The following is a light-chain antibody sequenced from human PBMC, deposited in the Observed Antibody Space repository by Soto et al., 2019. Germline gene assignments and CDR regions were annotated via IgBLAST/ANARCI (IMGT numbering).Light chain of an antibody. CDR1: QSISTY. V-gene: IGKV1-39*01. J-gene: IGKJ2*01. Sequence: DIQMTQSPSTLSASVGDRVTLTCRPSQSISTYLNWYQEKPGKAPKLLIYAASNLHSGVPSRFSGSGSGTDFSLSINSLQPEDIATYYCRQYDHPPYTFGQGTKVDIK. CDR2: AAS. CDR3: RQYDHPPYT.